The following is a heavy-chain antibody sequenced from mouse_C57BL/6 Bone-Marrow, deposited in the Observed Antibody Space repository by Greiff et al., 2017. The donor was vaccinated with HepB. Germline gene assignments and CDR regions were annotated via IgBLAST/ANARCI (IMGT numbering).Heavy chain of an antibody. J-gene: IGHJ3*01. V-gene: IGHV1-81*01. CDR1: GYTFTSYG. CDR3: AGGNWFAY. Sequence: VKLQESGAELARPGASVKLSCKASGYTFTSYGISWVKQRTGQGLEWIGEIYPRSGNTYYNEKFKGKATLTADKSSSTAYMELRSLPSEDSAVYFCAGGNWFAYWGQGTLVTVSA. CDR2: IYPRSGNT.